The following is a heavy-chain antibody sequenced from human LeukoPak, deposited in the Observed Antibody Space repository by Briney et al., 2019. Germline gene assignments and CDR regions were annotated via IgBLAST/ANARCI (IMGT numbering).Heavy chain of an antibody. J-gene: IGHJ6*02. CDR1: GFTFSSYW. CDR3: ARGLKEYYDILTGYYAPYYYYYGMDV. Sequence: QAGGSLRLSCAASGFTFSSYWMHWVRHAPGKGLVWVSRINSDGSSTSYADSVKGRFTISRDNAKNTLYLQMNSLRAEDTAVYYCARGLKEYYDILTGYYAPYYYYYGMDVWGQGTTVTVSS. CDR2: INSDGSST. D-gene: IGHD3-9*01. V-gene: IGHV3-74*01.